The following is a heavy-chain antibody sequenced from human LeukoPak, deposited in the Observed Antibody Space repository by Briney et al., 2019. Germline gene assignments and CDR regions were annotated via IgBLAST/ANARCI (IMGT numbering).Heavy chain of an antibody. CDR2: INPNSGGT. V-gene: IGHV1-2*02. CDR1: GGTFSSYA. D-gene: IGHD6-19*01. CDR3: ARDLAVAGTSYFDY. Sequence: ASVKVSCKASGGTFSSYAISWVRQAPGQGLEWMGWINPNSGGTNYAQKFQGRVTMTRDTPISTAYMELSRLRSDDTAVYYCARDLAVAGTSYFDYWGQGTLVTVSS. J-gene: IGHJ4*02.